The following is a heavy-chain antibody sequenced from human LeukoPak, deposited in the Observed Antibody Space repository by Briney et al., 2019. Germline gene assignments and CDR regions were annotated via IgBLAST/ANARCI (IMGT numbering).Heavy chain of an antibody. CDR3: ARWIVVVPAADY. D-gene: IGHD2-2*01. CDR2: IYYSGST. V-gene: IGHV4-39*01. CDR1: GGSISSSRYY. Sequence: SETLSLTCTVSGGSISSSRYYSGWIRQPPVKGLEWIGSIYYSGSTYYNPSLKSRVTISVDTSKNQFSLKLSSVTAADTAVYYCARWIVVVPAADYWGQGTLVTVSS. J-gene: IGHJ4*02.